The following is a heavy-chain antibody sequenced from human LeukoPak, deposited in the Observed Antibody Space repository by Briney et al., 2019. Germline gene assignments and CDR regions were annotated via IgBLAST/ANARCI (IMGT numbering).Heavy chain of an antibody. CDR3: ARDSSGWDLYYYMDV. J-gene: IGHJ6*03. D-gene: IGHD6-25*01. V-gene: IGHV3-53*01. Sequence: PGGSLRLSCAASGFSVSSNYMSWVRQAPGKGLEWVSVIYSGGSTYYADSVKGRFTISRDNSKNTLYLQMSSLRAEDTAVYYCARDSSGWDLYYYMDVWGKGTTVTVSS. CDR1: GFSVSSNY. CDR2: IYSGGST.